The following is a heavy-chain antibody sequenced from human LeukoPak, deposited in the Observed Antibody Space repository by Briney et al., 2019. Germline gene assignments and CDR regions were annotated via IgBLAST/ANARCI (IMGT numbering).Heavy chain of an antibody. D-gene: IGHD5-18*01. V-gene: IGHV4-59*08. CDR2: IYYSGST. J-gene: IGHJ6*02. Sequence: PSETLSLTRTVSGGSISSYYWSWIRQPPGKGLEWIGYIYYSGSTNYNPSLKSRVTISVDTSKNQFSLKLSSVTAADTAVYYCAVGGYSYGYAPYYYYGMDVWGQGTTVTVSS. CDR3: AVGGYSYGYAPYYYYGMDV. CDR1: GGSISSYY.